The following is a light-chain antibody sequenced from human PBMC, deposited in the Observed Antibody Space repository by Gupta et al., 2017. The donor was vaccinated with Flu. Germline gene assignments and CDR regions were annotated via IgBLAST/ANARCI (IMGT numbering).Light chain of an antibody. V-gene: IGLV2-14*01. Sequence: RAITISCTGTSSDVGGYNYVSWYQQYTGKAPKLMIYEVSNRPSGVSNRFSGSKSANTASLTISGLQAEDEANYYCSSFTTSDTWVFGGGTKLT. CDR3: SSFTTSDTWV. CDR2: EVS. CDR1: SSDVGGYNY. J-gene: IGLJ3*02.